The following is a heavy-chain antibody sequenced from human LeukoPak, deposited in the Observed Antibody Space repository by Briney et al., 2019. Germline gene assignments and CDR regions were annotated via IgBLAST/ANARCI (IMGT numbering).Heavy chain of an antibody. CDR1: GYSFTSYW. CDR2: IYPGDSDT. D-gene: IGHD3-10*01. J-gene: IGHJ4*02. Sequence: VEYLKISCKGYGYSFTSYWIDWVRQMPGKGLEWMGIIYPGDSDTRYSPSFQGQVTISADKFITTAYLQWDSLKASDTAMYYCARRAHGSGGLDSWGQGTLVIVSS. CDR3: ARRAHGSGGLDS. V-gene: IGHV5-51*01.